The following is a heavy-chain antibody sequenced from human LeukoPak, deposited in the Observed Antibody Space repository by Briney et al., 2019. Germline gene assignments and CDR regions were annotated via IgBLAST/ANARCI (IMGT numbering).Heavy chain of an antibody. Sequence: PSETLSLTCAVYGGSFSGYYWSWIRQPPGKGLEWIGEINHSGSTNYNPSLKSRVTISVDTSKNQFSLKLSSVTAADTAVYYCARESKAAAGTGWFDPWGQGTLVTVSS. CDR2: INHSGST. CDR1: GGSFSGYY. V-gene: IGHV4-34*01. D-gene: IGHD6-13*01. J-gene: IGHJ5*02. CDR3: ARESKAAAGTGWFDP.